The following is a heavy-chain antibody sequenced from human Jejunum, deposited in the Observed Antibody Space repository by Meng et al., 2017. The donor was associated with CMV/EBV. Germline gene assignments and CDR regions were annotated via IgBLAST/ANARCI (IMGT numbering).Heavy chain of an antibody. CDR1: GGPISGYY. J-gene: IGHJ5*02. CDR2: FHPGGTT. D-gene: IGHD3-16*01. Sequence: GRLDGAGPGLVRSSGTLSLTCSVPGGPISGYYWSWVRQPAGKRLEWIGRFHPGGTTNYNPSLENRITVSVDSSKNQFFLKLTSVTAADTAIYYCARECVGEAYDCQWNYWFDPWGRGTLVTVSS. V-gene: IGHV4-4*07. CDR3: ARECVGEAYDCQWNYWFDP.